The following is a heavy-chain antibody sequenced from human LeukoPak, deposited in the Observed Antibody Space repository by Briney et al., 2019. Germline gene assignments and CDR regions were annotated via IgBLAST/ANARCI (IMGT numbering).Heavy chain of an antibody. CDR1: GGSISSSSYY. CDR3: ARPRRITMIVVVIDI. D-gene: IGHD3-22*01. J-gene: IGHJ4*02. CDR2: IYYSGST. V-gene: IGHV4-39*01. Sequence: PSETLSLTCTVSGGSISSSSYYWGWIRQPPGKGLEWIGSIYYSGSTYYNPSLKSRVTISVDTSKNQFSLKLSSVTAADTAVYYCARPRRITMIVVVIDIWGQGTLVTVSS.